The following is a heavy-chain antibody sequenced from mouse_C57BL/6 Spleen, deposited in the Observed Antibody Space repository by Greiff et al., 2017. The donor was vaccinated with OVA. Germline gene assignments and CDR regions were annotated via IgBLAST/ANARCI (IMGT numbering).Heavy chain of an antibody. V-gene: IGHV5-4*03. J-gene: IGHJ4*01. D-gene: IGHD2-5*01. Sequence: EVKLMESGGGLVKPGGSLKLSCAASGFTFSSYAMSWVRQTPEKRLEWVATISDGGSYTYYPDNVKGRFTISRDNAKNNLYLQMSHLKSEDTAMYYCARALSNYYYYAMDYWGQGTSGTVSS. CDR2: ISDGGSYT. CDR3: ARALSNYYYYAMDY. CDR1: GFTFSSYA.